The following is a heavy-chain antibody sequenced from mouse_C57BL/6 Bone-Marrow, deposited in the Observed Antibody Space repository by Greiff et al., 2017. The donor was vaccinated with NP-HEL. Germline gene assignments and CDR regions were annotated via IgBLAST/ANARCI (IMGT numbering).Heavy chain of an antibody. D-gene: IGHD1-1*01. J-gene: IGHJ3*01. CDR2: IYPGSGST. CDR3: ARALLLRSSRRDWFAY. Sequence: QVQLQQPGAELVKPGASVKMSCKASGYTFTSYWITWVKQRPGQGLEWIGDIYPGSGSTNYNEKFKSKATLTVDTSSSTAYMQLSSLTSADSAVYYCARALLLRSSRRDWFAYWGQGTLVTVSA. CDR1: GYTFTSYW. V-gene: IGHV1-55*01.